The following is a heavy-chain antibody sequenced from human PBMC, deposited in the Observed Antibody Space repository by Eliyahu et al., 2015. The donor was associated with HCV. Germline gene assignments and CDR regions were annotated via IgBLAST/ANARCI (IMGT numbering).Heavy chain of an antibody. J-gene: IGHJ4*02. CDR2: IWYDGSNK. D-gene: IGHD2-21*01. Sequence: QVQLVESGGGVVQPGRSLXLSXAASGXTFSSYGMHWVRQAPGKGLEWVAVIWYDGSNKYYADSVKGRFTISRDNSKNTLYLQMNSLRAEDTAVYYCARDLPDSSFDYWGQGTLVTVSS. CDR1: GXTFSSYG. V-gene: IGHV3-33*01. CDR3: ARDLPDSSFDY.